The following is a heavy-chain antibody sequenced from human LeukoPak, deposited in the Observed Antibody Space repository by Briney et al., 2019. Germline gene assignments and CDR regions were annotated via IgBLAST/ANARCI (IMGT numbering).Heavy chain of an antibody. CDR2: ISYDGSNK. V-gene: IGHV3-30*04. CDR1: GFTFSSYA. D-gene: IGHD2-15*01. Sequence: SGGSLRLSCAASGFTFSSYAMHWVRQAPGKGLEGVAVISYDGSNKYYADSVKGRFTISRDNSKNTLYLQMNSLRAEDTAVYYCARSQCSGGSCYFDYWGQGTLVTVSS. J-gene: IGHJ4*02. CDR3: ARSQCSGGSCYFDY.